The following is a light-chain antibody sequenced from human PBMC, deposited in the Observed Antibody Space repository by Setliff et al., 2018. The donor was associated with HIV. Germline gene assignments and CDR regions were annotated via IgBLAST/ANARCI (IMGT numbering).Light chain of an antibody. CDR3: CSYAGDTTYVV. CDR1: SSDVGGYNY. CDR2: EVN. V-gene: IGLV2-14*01. Sequence: QSVLTQPASVSGSPGQSITISCTGTSSDVGGYNYVSWYQHHPGKAPKLMIYEVNNRPSGVSNRFSGSKSGNTASLTISGLQAEDEADYYCCSYAGDTTYVVFGGGTKVTVL. J-gene: IGLJ2*01.